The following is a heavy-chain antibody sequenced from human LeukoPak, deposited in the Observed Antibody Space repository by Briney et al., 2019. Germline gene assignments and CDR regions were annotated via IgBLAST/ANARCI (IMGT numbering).Heavy chain of an antibody. D-gene: IGHD3-3*01. CDR3: ARGKPEQYYDFWSGYWGFDY. CDR1: GFTFSSYW. J-gene: IGHJ4*02. Sequence: GGSLRLSCAASGFTFSSYWMSWVRQAPGKGLEWVANIKQDGSEKYYVDSVKGRFTISRDNAKNSLYLQMNSLRAEDTAVYYCARGKPEQYYDFWSGYWGFDYWGQGTLVTVSS. CDR2: IKQDGSEK. V-gene: IGHV3-7*01.